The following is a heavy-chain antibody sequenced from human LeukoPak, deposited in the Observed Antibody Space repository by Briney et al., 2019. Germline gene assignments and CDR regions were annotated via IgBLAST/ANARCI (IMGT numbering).Heavy chain of an antibody. CDR2: INHSGST. D-gene: IGHD3-9*01. CDR1: GGSFSGYY. Sequence: PSETLSLTCAVYGGSFSGYYWSWIRQPPGKGLEWIGEINHSGSTNYNPSLKSRVTISVDTSKNQFSLKLSSVTAADTAVYYCARAAGPHPFDWLPPDYWGQGTLVTVSS. J-gene: IGHJ4*02. V-gene: IGHV4-34*01. CDR3: ARAAGPHPFDWLPPDY.